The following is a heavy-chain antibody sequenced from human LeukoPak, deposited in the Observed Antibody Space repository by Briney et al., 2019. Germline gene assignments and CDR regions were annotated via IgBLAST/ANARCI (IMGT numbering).Heavy chain of an antibody. J-gene: IGHJ4*02. CDR1: EFTFSSYF. V-gene: IGHV3-21*01. CDR3: ARGYSYGASGFDY. D-gene: IGHD5-18*01. Sequence: PGGSLRLSCAASEFTFSSYFTNWVRQTPGKGLEWVSSISSGSTYIYYADSVKGRFTISRDNAKNSLYLQMNSLRAEDTAVYYCARGYSYGASGFDYWGQGTLVTVSS. CDR2: ISSGSTYI.